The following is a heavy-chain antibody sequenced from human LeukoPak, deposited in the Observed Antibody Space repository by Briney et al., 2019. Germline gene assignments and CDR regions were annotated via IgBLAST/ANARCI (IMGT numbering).Heavy chain of an antibody. V-gene: IGHV3-11*01. Sequence: GGSLRLSCAASGVTFSDYYMSWIRQAPGQGLEWVSYISSSGSTIYYADSVKGRFTISRDNAKNSLYLQMNSLRAEDTAVYYCARGTGDGYNLGDFDYWGQGTLVTVSS. CDR2: ISSSGSTI. CDR3: ARGTGDGYNLGDFDY. J-gene: IGHJ4*02. D-gene: IGHD5-24*01. CDR1: GVTFSDYY.